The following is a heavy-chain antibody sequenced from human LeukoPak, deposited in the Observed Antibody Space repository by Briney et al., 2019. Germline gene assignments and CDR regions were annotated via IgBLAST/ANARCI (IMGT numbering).Heavy chain of an antibody. D-gene: IGHD5-24*01. CDR3: AKDVRPRRDGYNGYFDY. CDR1: GFTFSSYA. CDR2: ISGSGGST. V-gene: IGHV3-23*01. J-gene: IGHJ4*02. Sequence: GGSLRLSCAASGFTFSSYAMSWVRQAPGKGLEWVSGISGSGGSTYYADSVKGRFTISRDNSKNTLYLRMNSLRAEDTAVYYCAKDVRPRRDGYNGYFDYWGQGTLVTVSS.